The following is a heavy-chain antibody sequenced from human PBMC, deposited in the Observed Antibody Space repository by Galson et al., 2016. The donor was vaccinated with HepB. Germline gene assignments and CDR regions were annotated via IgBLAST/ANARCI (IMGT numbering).Heavy chain of an antibody. CDR2: ITSDGGGT. J-gene: IGHJ4*02. CDR3: VKERYSTSPPDD. V-gene: IGHV3-23*01. Sequence: SLRLSCAASGFTFSDYAMSWVRQTPGKGLDWVSSITSDGGGTYYADSVKGRFTISRDNSKNTLYLQMNSLRADDTALYYCVKERYSTSPPDDWGQGILATVSS. CDR1: GFTFSDYA. D-gene: IGHD1-26*01.